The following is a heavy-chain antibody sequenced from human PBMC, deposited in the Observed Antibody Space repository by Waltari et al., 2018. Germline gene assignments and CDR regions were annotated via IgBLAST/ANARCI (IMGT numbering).Heavy chain of an antibody. Sequence: QVQLQQWGAGLLKPSETLSLTCAVYGGSFSGYYWSWLRQPPGKGLEWIGEINHSGSTNYNPSLKSRVTISVDTSKNQFSLKLSSVTASSVTAADTAVYYCARRFTAVAGTDYYYYMDVWGKGTTVTVSS. CDR2: INHSGST. CDR3: ARRFTAVAGTDYYYYMDV. J-gene: IGHJ6*03. D-gene: IGHD6-19*01. V-gene: IGHV4-34*01. CDR1: GGSFSGYY.